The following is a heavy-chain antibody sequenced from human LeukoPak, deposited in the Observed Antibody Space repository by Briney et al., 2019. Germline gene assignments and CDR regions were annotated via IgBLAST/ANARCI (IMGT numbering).Heavy chain of an antibody. CDR3: ARGVTGTNLQDY. CDR1: GGTFSSHA. J-gene: IGHJ4*02. Sequence: SVKVSCKASGGTFSSHAISWVRQAPGQGLEWMGRIIPILGIANYAQKFQGRVTITADTSTSTAYMDLSSLRSEDTAVYYCARGVTGTNLQDYWGQGTLVTVSS. CDR2: IIPILGIA. D-gene: IGHD1-7*01. V-gene: IGHV1-69*04.